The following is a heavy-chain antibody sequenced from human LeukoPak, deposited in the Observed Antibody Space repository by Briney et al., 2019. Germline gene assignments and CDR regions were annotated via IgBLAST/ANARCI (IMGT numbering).Heavy chain of an antibody. CDR3: ARVLLWFGELLHYGMDV. CDR2: ISSGSSYI. Sequence: GGSLRLSCAASGFTFSSYAMSWVRQAPGKGLEWVSSISSGSSYIYYADSVKGRFTISRDNAKNSLYLQMNSLRAEDTAVYYCARVLLWFGELLHYGMDVWGKGTTVTVSS. V-gene: IGHV3-21*01. D-gene: IGHD3-10*01. CDR1: GFTFSSYA. J-gene: IGHJ6*04.